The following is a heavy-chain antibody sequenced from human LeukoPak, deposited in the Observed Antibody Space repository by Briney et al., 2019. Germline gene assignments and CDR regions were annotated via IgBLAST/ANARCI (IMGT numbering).Heavy chain of an antibody. CDR2: ISYDGSNK. CDR3: AKFGGRNYYDSSGYYPLSD. CDR1: GFTFSSYG. Sequence: GGSLRLSCAASGFTFSSYGMHWVRQAPGKGLEWVAVISYDGSNKYYADSVKGRFTISRDNSKNTLYLQMNSLRAEDTAVYYCAKFGGRNYYDSSGYYPLSDWGQGTLVTVSS. J-gene: IGHJ4*02. V-gene: IGHV3-30*18. D-gene: IGHD3-22*01.